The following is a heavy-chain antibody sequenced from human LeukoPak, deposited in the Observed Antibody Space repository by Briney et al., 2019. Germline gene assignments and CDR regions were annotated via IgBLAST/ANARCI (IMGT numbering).Heavy chain of an antibody. CDR2: IKSKPDGGTT. Sequence: TGGSLRLSCAAPGFTFSNTWMSWVRQAPGKGLEWVGRIKSKPDGGTTDYAAPVNGRFSISRDDSKNTLYLQMNSLKTEDTAVYYCTTDRADYWGQGALVTVSS. J-gene: IGHJ4*02. V-gene: IGHV3-15*01. CDR1: GFTFSNTW. CDR3: TTDRADY.